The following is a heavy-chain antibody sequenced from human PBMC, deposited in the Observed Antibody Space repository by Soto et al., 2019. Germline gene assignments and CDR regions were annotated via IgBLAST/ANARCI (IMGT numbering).Heavy chain of an antibody. CDR1: GFTFDDYA. CDR2: ISWNSGKI. D-gene: IGHD1-1*01. Sequence: EVQLVESGGGLVQPGRSLRLSCAASGFTFDDYAMHWVRQAPGKGLEWVSGISWNSGKIGYADSVKGRFTISRDIAKNSLYLQMNSLRAEDTALYYCAKDRTSGMNDAFDIWGQGTMVTVAS. V-gene: IGHV3-9*01. CDR3: AKDRTSGMNDAFDI. J-gene: IGHJ3*02.